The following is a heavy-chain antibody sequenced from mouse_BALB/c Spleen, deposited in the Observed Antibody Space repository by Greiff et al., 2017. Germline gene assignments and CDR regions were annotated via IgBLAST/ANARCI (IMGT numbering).Heavy chain of an antibody. V-gene: IGHV14-3*02. CDR2: IDPANGNT. Sequence: VQLQQSGAELVKPGASVKLSCTASGFNIKDTYMHWVKQRPEQGLEWIGRIDPANGNTKYDPKFQGKATITADTSSNTAYLQLSSLTSEDTAVYYCARNYYCSSYYYYAMDYWGQGTSVTVSS. D-gene: IGHD1-1*01. J-gene: IGHJ4*01. CDR1: GFNIKDTY. CDR3: ARNYYCSSYYYYAMDY.